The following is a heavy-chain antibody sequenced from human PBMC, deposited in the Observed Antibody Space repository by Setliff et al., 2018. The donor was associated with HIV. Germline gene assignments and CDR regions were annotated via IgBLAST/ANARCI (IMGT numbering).Heavy chain of an antibody. Sequence: SETLSLTCAVYGGSFSDYYWSWIRQPPGKGLEWIGEINRSGSTNYNPSLKRRVTISVDTSKNQFSLKLNSVTAADTAVFYCARLTTTYYYDSSAYYHPVWGQGTLVTVSS. CDR2: INRSGST. J-gene: IGHJ4*02. D-gene: IGHD3-22*01. CDR3: ARLTTTYYYDSSAYYHPV. CDR1: GGSFSDYY. V-gene: IGHV4-34*01.